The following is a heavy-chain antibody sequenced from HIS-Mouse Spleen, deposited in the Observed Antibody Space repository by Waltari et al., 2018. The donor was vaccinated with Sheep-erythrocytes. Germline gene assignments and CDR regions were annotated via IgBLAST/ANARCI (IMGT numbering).Heavy chain of an antibody. CDR2: IIPILGIA. CDR1: GGPLSSYA. J-gene: IGHJ4*02. CDR3: AQTGATTPHFDY. D-gene: IGHD1-26*01. V-gene: IGHV1-69*04. Sequence: QVQLVQSGAEVKKPGSSVKVSCKASGGPLSSYAISWVRQAPGQRLEWMGRIIPILGIANYAQKFQGRVTITADKSTSTAYMELSSLRSEDTAVYYCAQTGATTPHFDYWGQGTLVTVSS.